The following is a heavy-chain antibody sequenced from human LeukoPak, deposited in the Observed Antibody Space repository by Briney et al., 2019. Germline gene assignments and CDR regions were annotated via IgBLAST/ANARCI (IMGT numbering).Heavy chain of an antibody. J-gene: IGHJ4*02. CDR3: ARESDSSGYYYVLDY. Sequence: GGSLRLSCAASGFTFSSYAMSWVRQAPGKGLEWVSSISSSSSYIYYADSVKGRFTISRDNAKNSLYLQMNSLRAEDTAVYYCARESDSSGYYYVLDYWGQGTLVTVSS. CDR2: ISSSSSYI. D-gene: IGHD3-22*01. CDR1: GFTFSSYA. V-gene: IGHV3-21*01.